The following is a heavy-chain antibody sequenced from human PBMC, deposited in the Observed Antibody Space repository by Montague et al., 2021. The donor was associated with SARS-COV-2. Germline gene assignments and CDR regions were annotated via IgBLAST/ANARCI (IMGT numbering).Heavy chain of an antibody. Sequence: CAISGDSVAGNSRTSNWDRQDLQRRLECLGRTYYRSKWYNDYAVSVRGRVTINPDTSKNQFSLQLNFVTPEDTAIYYCTSGREGNYNVMDVWGQGTTVTVSS. J-gene: IGHJ6*02. CDR2: TYYRSKWYN. V-gene: IGHV6-1*01. CDR3: TSGREGNYNVMDV. D-gene: IGHD1-1*01. CDR1: GDSVAGNSRT.